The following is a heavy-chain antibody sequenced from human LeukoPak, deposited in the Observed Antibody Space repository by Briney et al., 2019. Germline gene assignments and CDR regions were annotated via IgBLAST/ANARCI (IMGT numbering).Heavy chain of an antibody. CDR1: GYTFTSYG. CDR2: ISAYNGNT. CDR3: ARGRPIYVWGSYRPQNFDY. D-gene: IGHD3-16*02. Sequence: ASVKVSCKASGYTFTSYGISWVRQAPGQGLEWMGWISAYNGNTNYAQKLQGRVTMTTDTSTSTAYMELRSLRSDDTAVYYCARGRPIYVWGSYRPQNFDYWGQGTLVTVSS. J-gene: IGHJ4*02. V-gene: IGHV1-18*01.